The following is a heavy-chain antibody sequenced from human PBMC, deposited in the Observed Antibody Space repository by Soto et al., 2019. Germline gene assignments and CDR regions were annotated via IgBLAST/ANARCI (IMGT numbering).Heavy chain of an antibody. V-gene: IGHV3-21*01. J-gene: IGHJ1*01. CDR3: ARERLRIAAVHGAEYFQH. Sequence: EVQLVESGGGLVKPGGSLRLSCAASGFTFSSYSMNWVRQAPGKGLEWVSSISSSSSYIYYADSVKGRITISRDNAKNSLYLQMNSLRAEDTAVYYCARERLRIAAVHGAEYFQHWGQGTLVTVSS. CDR1: GFTFSSYS. D-gene: IGHD6-13*01. CDR2: ISSSSSYI.